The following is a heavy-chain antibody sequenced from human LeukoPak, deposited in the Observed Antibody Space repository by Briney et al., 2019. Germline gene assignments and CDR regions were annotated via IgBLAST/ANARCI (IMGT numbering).Heavy chain of an antibody. D-gene: IGHD3-22*01. CDR3: ARVEEYYYDSSGYSLFDY. Sequence: ASVKVSCKASGYTFTGYYMHWVRQAPGQGLEWMGWINPNSGGTNYAQKFHGRVTMTRDTSISTAYMELSRLRSDDTAVYYCARVEEYYYDSSGYSLFDYWGQGTLVTVSS. J-gene: IGHJ4*02. CDR2: INPNSGGT. CDR1: GYTFTGYY. V-gene: IGHV1-2*02.